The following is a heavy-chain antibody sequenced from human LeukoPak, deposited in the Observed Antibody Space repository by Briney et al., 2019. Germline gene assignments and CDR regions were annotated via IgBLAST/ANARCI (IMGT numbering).Heavy chain of an antibody. CDR2: ISAYNGNT. V-gene: IGHV1-18*01. J-gene: IGHJ4*02. CDR1: GYTFTSYG. D-gene: IGHD2-15*01. CDR3: ARDCSGGSCYLDFDY. Sequence: GASVKVSCKASGYTFTSYGISWVRQAPGQGLEWMGWISAYNGNTNYAQKLQGRVTMTTDTSTSTAYMELRSLRSDVTAVYYCARDCSGGSCYLDFDYWGQGTLATVSS.